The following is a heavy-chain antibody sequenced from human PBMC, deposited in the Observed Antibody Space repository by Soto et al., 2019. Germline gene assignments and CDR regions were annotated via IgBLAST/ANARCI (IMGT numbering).Heavy chain of an antibody. D-gene: IGHD3-16*02. CDR2: IVPSLDTT. J-gene: IGHJ3*01. CDR1: GGTFSSSG. Sequence: QVHLVQSGTEVKKPGSSVKVSCKASGGTFSSSGFSWVRQAPGQGLEWMGMIVPSLDTTNYAQKFQARVTITAYEVTSTVFMVLRSLRSEYSAVYYCVIFPQPRYTSYLFVVDV. CDR3: VIFPQPRYTSYLFVVDV. V-gene: IGHV1-69*11.